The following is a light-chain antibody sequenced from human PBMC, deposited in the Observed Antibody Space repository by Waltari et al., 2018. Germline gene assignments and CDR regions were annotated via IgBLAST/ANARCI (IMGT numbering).Light chain of an antibody. CDR2: EVS. Sequence: QSALTQPASVSGSPGQSITIPCPGTSRDVGGYNYVSWYQQHPGKAPKLMIYEVSNRPSGVSNRFSGSKSGNTASLTISGLQAEDEADYYCSSYTSSSTPLVFGTGTKVTVL. J-gene: IGLJ1*01. CDR3: SSYTSSSTPLV. V-gene: IGLV2-14*01. CDR1: SRDVGGYNY.